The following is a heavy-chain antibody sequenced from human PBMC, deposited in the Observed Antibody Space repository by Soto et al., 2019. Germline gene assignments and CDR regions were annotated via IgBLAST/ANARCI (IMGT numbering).Heavy chain of an antibody. V-gene: IGHV3-74*01. CDR3: ARVPQYYYGQNPHFDY. D-gene: IGHD3-10*01. CDR2: VKSDGSST. J-gene: IGHJ4*02. CDR1: GFTFSNYW. Sequence: GGSLRLSCVGSGFTFSNYWMHWVRQAPGKGLEWVSRVKSDGSSTSYADSVKGRFTISRDNAKNTLYLQMNSLRADDTAVYYCARVPQYYYGQNPHFDYWSQGTLVTVSS.